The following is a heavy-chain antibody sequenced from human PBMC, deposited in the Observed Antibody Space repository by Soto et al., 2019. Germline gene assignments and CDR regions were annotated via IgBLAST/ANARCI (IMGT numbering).Heavy chain of an antibody. CDR3: AKESMITFGADLSPFFDY. D-gene: IGHD3-16*01. CDR2: ISGSGGST. Sequence: GGSLRLSCAASGFTFSSYAMSWVRQAPGKGLEWVSAISGSGGSTYYADSVKGRFTISRDNSKNTLYLQMNSLRAEDTAVYYCAKESMITFGADLSPFFDYWGQGTLVTVSS. CDR1: GFTFSSYA. V-gene: IGHV3-23*01. J-gene: IGHJ4*02.